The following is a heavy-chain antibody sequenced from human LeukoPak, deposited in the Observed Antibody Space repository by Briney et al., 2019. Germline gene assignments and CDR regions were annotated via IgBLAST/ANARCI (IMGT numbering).Heavy chain of an antibody. CDR2: IYSGGST. J-gene: IGHJ4*02. CDR1: GFTVSSNY. CDR3: ARDPYYYDSSGYYY. V-gene: IGHV3-66*02. D-gene: IGHD3-22*01. Sequence: GGSLRLSCAASGFTVSSNYMSWVRQAPGKGLEWVSVIYSGGSTYYADSVKGRFTISRDNSKNTLYLQMNNLRAEDTAVYYCARDPYYYDSSGYYYWGQGTLVTVSS.